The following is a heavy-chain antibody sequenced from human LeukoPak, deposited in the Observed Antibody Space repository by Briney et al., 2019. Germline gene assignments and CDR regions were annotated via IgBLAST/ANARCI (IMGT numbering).Heavy chain of an antibody. CDR2: IYHSGST. J-gene: IGHJ4*02. D-gene: IGHD3-10*01. CDR1: GYSISSGYY. Sequence: SETLSLTCTVSGYSISSGYYWGWIRQPPGKGLEWIGSIYHSGSTYYNPSLKSRVTISVDTSKNQFSLKLSSVTAADTAVYYCARDLTLERTMVRETNDYWGQGTLVTVSS. CDR3: ARDLTLERTMVRETNDY. V-gene: IGHV4-38-2*02.